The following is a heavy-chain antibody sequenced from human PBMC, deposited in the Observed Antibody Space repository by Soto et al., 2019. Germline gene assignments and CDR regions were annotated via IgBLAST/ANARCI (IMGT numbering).Heavy chain of an antibody. D-gene: IGHD3-3*01. CDR2: ISAYNGNT. V-gene: IGHV1-18*01. J-gene: IGHJ6*02. CDR3: ARDITIFGVVTTSYGMDV. Sequence: ASVKVSCKASGYTFTSYGISWVRQAPGQGLEWMGWISAYNGNTNYAQKLQGRVTMTTDTSTSTAYMELRSLRSDDTAVYYCARDITIFGVVTTSYGMDVWGQGTTVTVSS. CDR1: GYTFTSYG.